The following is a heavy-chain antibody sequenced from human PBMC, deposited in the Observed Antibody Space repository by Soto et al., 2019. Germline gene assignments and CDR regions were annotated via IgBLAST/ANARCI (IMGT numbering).Heavy chain of an antibody. CDR2: ISKTSNSNYI. J-gene: IGHJ4*02. CDR3: ASGSSYGDY. Sequence: EVQLVESGGGLVKPGGSLRLSCAASGFSFSTYSMNWVRQAPGKGLQWVSSISKTSNSNYIYYADSVKGRFTISRDNAKNSLYLQMDSLRAEDTAVYYCASGSSYGDYWGQGALVTVSS. D-gene: IGHD2-2*01. V-gene: IGHV3-21*01. CDR1: GFSFSTYS.